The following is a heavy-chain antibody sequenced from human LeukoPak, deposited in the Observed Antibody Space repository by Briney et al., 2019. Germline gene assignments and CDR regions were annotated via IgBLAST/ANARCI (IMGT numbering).Heavy chain of an antibody. CDR2: IYWDDDK. V-gene: IGHV2-5*02. CDR3: AHLGFYYDSSGYYYFFDY. J-gene: IGHJ4*02. CDR1: GFSLSTSGVG. D-gene: IGHD3-22*01. Sequence: SGPTLVKPTQTLTLTCTFSGFSLSTSGVGVGWIRQPPGKALERLALIYWDDDKRYSPSLKSRLTITKDTSKNQVVLTMTNMDPVDTATYYCAHLGFYYDSSGYYYFFDYWGQGTLVTVSS.